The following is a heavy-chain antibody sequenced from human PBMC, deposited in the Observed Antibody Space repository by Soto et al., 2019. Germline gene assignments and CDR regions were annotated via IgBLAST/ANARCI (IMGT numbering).Heavy chain of an antibody. V-gene: IGHV2-5*01. Sequence: QITLKESGPTLVKPTQTLTLTCTFSGFSLSTSGVGVGWIRQPPGKALEWLALIYWNDDKRYSPSLKSRLTITKDTSKNQVVLTMTNMDPVDTATYYCAHRPIAAAGPNWFDPWGQGTLVTVSS. CDR1: GFSLSTSGVG. CDR3: AHRPIAAAGPNWFDP. J-gene: IGHJ5*02. D-gene: IGHD6-13*01. CDR2: IYWNDDK.